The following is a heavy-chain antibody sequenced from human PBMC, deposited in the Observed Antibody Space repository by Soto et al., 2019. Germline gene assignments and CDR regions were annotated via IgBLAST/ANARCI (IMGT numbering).Heavy chain of an antibody. CDR3: TTPSDSGYSSSPGV. CDR2: IRNKANSYAT. CDR1: GFTFSGSA. J-gene: IGHJ6*02. D-gene: IGHD6-6*01. Sequence: EVQLVESGGGLVQPGGSLKLSCAASGFTFSGSAMHWVRQAPGKGLEWVARIRNKANSYATAYAASVKGRFTISRDDSKDAANRQMNSLKTEDAALCYCTTPSDSGYSSSPGVWGQGTTVTVSS. V-gene: IGHV3-73*02.